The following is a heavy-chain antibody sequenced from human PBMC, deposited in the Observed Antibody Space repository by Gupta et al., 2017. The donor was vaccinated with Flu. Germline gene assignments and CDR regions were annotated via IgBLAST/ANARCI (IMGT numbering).Heavy chain of an antibody. CDR1: GGTFSSYA. V-gene: IGHV1-69*01. CDR3: GRVLTPYYYYGMDV. Sequence: QVQLVQSGAEVKKPRSSVQVSCKASGGTFSSYAISWVRQAPGQGLEWMGGIIPIFGTANYAQKFQGRVTITADETTGTAYMGLSSLRSEDTAVYYCGRVLTPYYYYGMDVLGQGTTVNLSS. CDR2: IIPIFGTA. J-gene: IGHJ6*02.